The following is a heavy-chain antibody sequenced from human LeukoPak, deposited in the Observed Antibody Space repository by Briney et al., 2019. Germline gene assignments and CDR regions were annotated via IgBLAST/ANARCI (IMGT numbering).Heavy chain of an antibody. CDR3: ARVGYSSGWYGAFFDY. CDR1: GFTFSSYG. CDR2: ISSSSSYI. J-gene: IGHJ4*02. D-gene: IGHD6-19*01. Sequence: PGGSLRLSCAASGFTFSSYGMHWVRQAPGKGLEWVSSISSSSSYIYYADSVKGRFTISRDNAKNSLYLQMNSLRAEDTAVYYCARVGYSSGWYGAFFDYWGQGTLVTVSS. V-gene: IGHV3-21*01.